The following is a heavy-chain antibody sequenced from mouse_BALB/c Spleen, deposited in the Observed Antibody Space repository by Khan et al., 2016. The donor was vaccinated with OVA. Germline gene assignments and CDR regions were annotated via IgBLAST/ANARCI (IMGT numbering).Heavy chain of an antibody. D-gene: IGHD1-1*01. V-gene: IGHV1-81*01. Sequence: QVQLQQSGPELVKPGTSVKMSCKASGYTFTDYVISWVKQRTGQGLEWSGEIYPGSGSTYYNGKFNGKATLTADKSSNTAYMQLSSLTSEDSAVYFCARSYDGAWFAYWGQGTLVTVSA. CDR3: ARSYDGAWFAY. J-gene: IGHJ3*01. CDR2: IYPGSGST. CDR1: GYTFTDYV.